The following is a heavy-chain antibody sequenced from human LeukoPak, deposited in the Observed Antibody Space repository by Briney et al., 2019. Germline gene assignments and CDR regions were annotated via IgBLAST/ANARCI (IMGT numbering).Heavy chain of an antibody. CDR3: AKVGDYYDSSGPGPHYFDY. CDR1: GFTFSSYA. D-gene: IGHD3-22*01. CDR2: ISGSGGST. V-gene: IGHV3-23*01. Sequence: GGSLRLSCAASGFTFSSYAMSWVRQAPGKGLEWVSAISGSGGSTYYADSVKGRFTISRDNFKNTLYLQMNSLRAEDTAVYYCAKVGDYYDSSGPGPHYFDYWGQGTLVTVSS. J-gene: IGHJ4*02.